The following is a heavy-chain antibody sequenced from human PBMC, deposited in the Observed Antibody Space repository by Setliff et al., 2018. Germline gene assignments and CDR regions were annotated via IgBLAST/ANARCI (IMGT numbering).Heavy chain of an antibody. D-gene: IGHD4-4*01. V-gene: IGHV3-15*01. CDR1: GFTFSSYS. J-gene: IGHJ5*01. CDR3: TTGPRDSRNYMTWLDS. Sequence: NPGGSLRLSCAASGFTFSSYSMNWVRQAPGKGPEWVGRIKSSREGATSDYGAPAKGRFTISRDDSKNMIYLQMNNLKSDDTGFYYCTTGPRDSRNYMTWLDSWGQGTLVTVSS. CDR2: IKSSREGATS.